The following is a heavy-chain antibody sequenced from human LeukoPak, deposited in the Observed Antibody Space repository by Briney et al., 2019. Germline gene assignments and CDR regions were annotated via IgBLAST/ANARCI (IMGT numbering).Heavy chain of an antibody. D-gene: IGHD6-19*01. CDR3: ARLPHNATSGWYANYYYYMDV. V-gene: IGHV4-38-2*02. CDR2: IYHSGST. CDR1: GYSISSGYY. Sequence: SETLSLTCTVSGYSISSGYYWGWIRQPPGKGLEWIGSIYHSGSTYYNPSLKSRVTISVDTPKNQFSLKLSSVTAADTAVYYCARLPHNATSGWYANYYYYMDVWGKGTTVTISS. J-gene: IGHJ6*03.